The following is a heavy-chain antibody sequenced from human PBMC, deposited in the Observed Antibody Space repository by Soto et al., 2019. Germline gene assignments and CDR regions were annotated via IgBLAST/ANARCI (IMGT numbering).Heavy chain of an antibody. J-gene: IGHJ4*02. CDR3: ARGLSVTLFDY. CDR2: IYYSGST. V-gene: IGHV4-31*02. Sequence: WTWIRQYPGKGLEWIGYIYYSGSTFYNPSIKSRVSISVDTSKNQFSLNLSSVTAADTAVYYCARGLSVTLFDYWGQGTLVNVSS. D-gene: IGHD4-17*01.